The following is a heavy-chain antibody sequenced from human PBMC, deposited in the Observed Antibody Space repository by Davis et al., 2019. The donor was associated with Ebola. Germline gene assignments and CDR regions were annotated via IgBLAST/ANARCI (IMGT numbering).Heavy chain of an antibody. V-gene: IGHV5-51*01. Sequence: GESLKISCKGSGYSFTSYWIGWVRQMPGKGLEWMGIIYPGDSDTRYSPSFQGQVTISADKSISTAYLQWSSLKASDTDMYYCARQGSGEAPRRGYYYVWYFDLWGRGTLVTVSS. CDR1: GYSFTSYW. CDR3: ARQGSGEAPRRGYYYVWYFDL. D-gene: IGHD3-22*01. CDR2: IYPGDSDT. J-gene: IGHJ2*01.